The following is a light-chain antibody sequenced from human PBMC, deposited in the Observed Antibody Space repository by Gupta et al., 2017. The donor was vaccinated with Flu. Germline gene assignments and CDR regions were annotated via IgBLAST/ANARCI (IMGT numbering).Light chain of an antibody. J-gene: IGKJ2*01. CDR2: WAS. CDR1: QSILYRSKNKNY. Sequence: DIVMTQSPDSLPMSLGERATITCKSSQSILYRSKNKNYLAWYQLKPGQPPKWLISWASTRESGVPDRFSGSGSGTDFTLTISSLQAEDVATYYCQQHISTPHTFGRGTNLEIK. CDR3: QQHISTPHT. V-gene: IGKV4-1*01.